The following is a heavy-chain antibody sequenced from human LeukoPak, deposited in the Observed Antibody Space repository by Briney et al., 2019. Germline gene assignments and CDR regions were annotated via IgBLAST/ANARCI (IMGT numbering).Heavy chain of an antibody. J-gene: IGHJ4*02. V-gene: IGHV3-73*01. Sequence: GGSLRLSCAASGFTFSASAMHWVRQASGEGLEWVGRIRSKANSYATAYAASVKGRFTISRDDSKNTAYLQMNSLKTEDTAVYFCTSGGSSSAKDYWGQGTLVTVSS. CDR2: IRSKANSYAT. CDR3: TSGGSSSAKDY. CDR1: GFTFSASA. D-gene: IGHD6-6*01.